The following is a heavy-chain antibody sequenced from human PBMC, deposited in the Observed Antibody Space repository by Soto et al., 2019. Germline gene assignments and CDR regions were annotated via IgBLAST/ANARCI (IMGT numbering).Heavy chain of an antibody. CDR2: IKQDGSEK. Sequence: GGSLRLSCAASGFNFSSYWMSWVRQAPGKGLEWVANIKQDGSEKYYVDSVKGRFTISRDNAKNSLYLQMNSLIAEDTAVYCCSRGTRRKYYDSSAPRYFDLWGRGTLVTVSS. CDR1: GFNFSSYW. CDR3: SRGTRRKYYDSSAPRYFDL. J-gene: IGHJ2*01. V-gene: IGHV3-7*05. D-gene: IGHD3-22*01.